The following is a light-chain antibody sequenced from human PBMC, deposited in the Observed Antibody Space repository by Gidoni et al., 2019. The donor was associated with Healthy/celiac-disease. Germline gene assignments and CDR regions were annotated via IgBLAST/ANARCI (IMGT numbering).Light chain of an antibody. CDR1: QSISSY. Sequence: DIQRTQSPSSLSASVGDRVTITCLASQSISSYLNWYQQKPGKAPKLLIYAASSLQSGVPSRFSGSGSGTDFTLTISSLQPEDFATYYCQQSYSTPPTFGQGTKLEIK. V-gene: IGKV1-39*01. CDR2: AAS. CDR3: QQSYSTPPT. J-gene: IGKJ2*01.